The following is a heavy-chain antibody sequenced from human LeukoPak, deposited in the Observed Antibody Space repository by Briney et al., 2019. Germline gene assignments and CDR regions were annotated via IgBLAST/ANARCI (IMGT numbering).Heavy chain of an antibody. CDR2: IYSGGKT. CDR1: DFTVGSNY. Sequence: GGSLRLSCAASDFTVGSNYMTWVRQAPGKGLEWVSVIYSGGKTFYADSVKGRFTISRDDSKNTLYLQMNSLRAEDTAINYCARDGDDTTNWWGQGTLVTVSS. D-gene: IGHD2-8*01. V-gene: IGHV3-53*01. CDR3: ARDGDDTTNW. J-gene: IGHJ4*02.